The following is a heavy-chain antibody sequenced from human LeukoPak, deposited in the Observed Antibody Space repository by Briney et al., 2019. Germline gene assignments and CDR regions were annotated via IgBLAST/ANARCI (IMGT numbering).Heavy chain of an antibody. CDR3: ARNLITFGGVIANALDY. D-gene: IGHD3-16*02. J-gene: IGHJ4*02. V-gene: IGHV3-21*01. CDR2: ISSSSSYI. Sequence: GGSLRLSCAASGFTFNSYWMSWVRQAPGKGLEWVSSISSSSSYIYYADSVKGRFTISRDNAKNSLYLQMNSLRAEDTAVYYCARNLITFGGVIANALDYWGQGTLVTASS. CDR1: GFTFNSYW.